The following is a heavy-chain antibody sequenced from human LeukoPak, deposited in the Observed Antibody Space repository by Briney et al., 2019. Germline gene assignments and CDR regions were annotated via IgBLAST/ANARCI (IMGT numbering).Heavy chain of an antibody. J-gene: IGHJ3*02. CDR3: AKSFGIVGATNAFDI. V-gene: IGHV3-23*01. CDR1: GFTFSTYW. D-gene: IGHD1-26*01. Sequence: PGGSLRLSCAASGFTFSTYWMHWVRQAPGKGLEWVSAISGSGGSTYYADSAKGRFTISRDNSKNTLYLQMNSLRAEDTAVYYCAKSFGIVGATNAFDIWGQGTMVTVSS. CDR2: ISGSGGST.